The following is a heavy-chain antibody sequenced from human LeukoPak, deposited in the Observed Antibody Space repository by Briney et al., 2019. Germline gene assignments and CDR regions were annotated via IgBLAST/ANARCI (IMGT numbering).Heavy chain of an antibody. Sequence: SETLSLTCTVSGGSISSSSYYWGWIRQPPGKGLEWIGSIYYSGSTYYNPSLKSRVTISVDTSKNQFSLKLSSVTAADRAVYYCARGESLGVDYWGQGTLVTVSS. CDR1: GGSISSSSYY. CDR3: ARGESLGVDY. V-gene: IGHV4-39*07. J-gene: IGHJ4*02. CDR2: IYYSGST. D-gene: IGHD3-10*01.